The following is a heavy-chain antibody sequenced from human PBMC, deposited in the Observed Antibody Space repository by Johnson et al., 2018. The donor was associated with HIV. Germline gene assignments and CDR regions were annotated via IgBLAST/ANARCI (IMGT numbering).Heavy chain of an antibody. V-gene: IGHV3-30-3*02. Sequence: QMQLVESGGGLVKPGRSLRLSCAASGFTFSSYAMHWVRQAPGKGLECVAVISYDGSNKYYADSVKGRFTISRDNSKNTLYLQMNSLRAEDTALYYFAKSGGHCIGGMCYDAFDIWGQGTMVTVSS. CDR3: AKSGGHCIGGMCYDAFDI. J-gene: IGHJ3*02. CDR1: GFTFSSYA. D-gene: IGHD2-15*01. CDR2: ISYDGSNK.